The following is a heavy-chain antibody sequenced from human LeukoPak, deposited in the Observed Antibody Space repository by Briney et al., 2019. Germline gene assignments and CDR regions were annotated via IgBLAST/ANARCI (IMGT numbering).Heavy chain of an antibody. V-gene: IGHV4-30-2*01. D-gene: IGHD5-18*01. J-gene: IGHJ6*02. CDR1: GGSISSGGYS. CDR3: ASRQHYYYYGMDV. Sequence: SQTLSLTCAVPGGSISSGGYSWSWIRQPPGKGLEWIGYIYHSGSTYYNPSLRSRVTISVDRSKNQFSLKLSSVTAADTAVYYCASRQHYYYYGMDVWGQGTTVTVSS. CDR2: IYHSGST.